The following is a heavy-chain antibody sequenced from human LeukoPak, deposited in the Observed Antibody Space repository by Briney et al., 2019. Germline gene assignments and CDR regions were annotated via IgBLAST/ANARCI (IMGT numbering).Heavy chain of an antibody. Sequence: SETQSLTCAVYGGSFSGYYWSWIRQPPGKGLEWIGEINHSGSTNYNPSLKSRVTISVDTSKNQFSLKLSSVTAADTAVYYCARDSTAPYYFDYWGQGTLVTVSS. CDR3: ARDSTAPYYFDY. D-gene: IGHD2-2*01. CDR1: GGSFSGYY. J-gene: IGHJ4*02. CDR2: INHSGST. V-gene: IGHV4-34*01.